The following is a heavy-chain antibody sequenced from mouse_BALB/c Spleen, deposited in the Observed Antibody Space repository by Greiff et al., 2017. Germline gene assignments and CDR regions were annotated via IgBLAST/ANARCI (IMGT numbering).Heavy chain of an antibody. D-gene: IGHD1-1*01. V-gene: IGHV5-9*03. Sequence: EVKLMESGGGLVKPGGSLKLSCAASGFTFSSYTMSWVRQTPEKRLEWVATISSGGGNTYYPDSVKGRFTISRDNAKNNLYLQMSSLRSEDTALYYCARDYGPLYYAMDYWGQGTSVTVSS. CDR1: GFTFSSYT. CDR2: ISSGGGNT. CDR3: ARDYGPLYYAMDY. J-gene: IGHJ4*01.